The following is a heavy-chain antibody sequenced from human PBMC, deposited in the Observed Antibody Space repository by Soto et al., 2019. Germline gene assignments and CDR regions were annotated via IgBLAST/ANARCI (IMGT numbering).Heavy chain of an antibody. CDR1: GGSISSYY. CDR3: ARLGGPLTGYDY. V-gene: IGHV4-59*01. Sequence: SETLSLTCTVSGGSISSYYWSWIRQPPGKGLEWIGYIYYSGSTNYNPSLKSRVTISVDTSKNQFSLKLSSVTAADTAVYYCARLGGPLTGYDYWGQGTLVTVSS. D-gene: IGHD3-9*01. CDR2: IYYSGST. J-gene: IGHJ4*02.